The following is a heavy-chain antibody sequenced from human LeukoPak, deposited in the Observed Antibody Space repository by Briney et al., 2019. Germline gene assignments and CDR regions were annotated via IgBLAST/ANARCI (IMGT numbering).Heavy chain of an antibody. CDR2: ITWNGRST. Sequence: AGGSLRLSCAASGFNFDDYTMHWVRQAPGKGLEWVSLITWNGRSTDYADSVKGRFTISRDNSKDSLYLQMNSLRTEDTALYYCAIPYGSGSYYPLDYWGQGTLVTVSS. D-gene: IGHD3-10*01. CDR1: GFNFDDYT. CDR3: AIPYGSGSYYPLDY. J-gene: IGHJ4*02. V-gene: IGHV3-43*01.